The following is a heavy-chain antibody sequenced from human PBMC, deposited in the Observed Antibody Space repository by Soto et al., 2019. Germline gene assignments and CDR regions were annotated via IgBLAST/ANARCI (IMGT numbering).Heavy chain of an antibody. CDR3: ARETYYYYYMDV. V-gene: IGHV4-59*08. CDR1: GGSISSHC. Sequence: SETLSLTCTVSGGSISSHCWSWIRQPPGKGLEWIGHIYNSGSTNYNPSLKSRVTISVDTSKNQFSLKLSSVTAADTAVYYCARETYYYYYMDVWGKGTTVTVSS. J-gene: IGHJ6*03. CDR2: IYNSGST.